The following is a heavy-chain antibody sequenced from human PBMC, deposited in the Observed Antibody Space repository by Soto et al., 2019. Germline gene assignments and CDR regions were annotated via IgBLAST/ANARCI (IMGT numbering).Heavy chain of an antibody. Sequence: QVQLVPSGAEVKKPGASVKVSCQASGYTFTSYGISWVRQAPGQGLEWMGWVNAYNGNTNYAQKFQGRVTMTTDTATSTAYMELRSLRSDDTAVYYCAREALSGRTGFDYWGQGTLVTFSS. CDR2: VNAYNGNT. CDR1: GYTFTSYG. J-gene: IGHJ4*02. CDR3: AREALSGRTGFDY. D-gene: IGHD6-19*01. V-gene: IGHV1-18*01.